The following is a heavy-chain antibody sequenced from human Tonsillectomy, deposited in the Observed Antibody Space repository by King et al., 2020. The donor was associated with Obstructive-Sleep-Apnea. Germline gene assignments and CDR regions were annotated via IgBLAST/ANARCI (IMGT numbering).Heavy chain of an antibody. J-gene: IGHJ4*02. D-gene: IGHD6-13*01. CDR3: ARDGVKFVYTAADSYYFDY. V-gene: IGHV4-39*07. CDR2: IYYSGST. CDR1: GGSISSSSYY. Sequence: QLQLQESGPGLVTPSETLSLTCTVSGGSISSSSYYWGWIRQPPGKGLEWIGSIYYSGSTYYNPSLKSRVTISLDTSKTQFSLKLGSVTAADTAVYYCARDGVKFVYTAADSYYFDYWGQGTLVTVSS.